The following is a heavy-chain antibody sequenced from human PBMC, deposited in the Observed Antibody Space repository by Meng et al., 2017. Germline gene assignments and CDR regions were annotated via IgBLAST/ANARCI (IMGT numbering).Heavy chain of an antibody. J-gene: IGHJ5*02. V-gene: IGHV3-11*01. D-gene: IGHD4-17*01. CDR1: GFTFSDYY. CDR2: IASSGSTI. Sequence: QGQVVESGGGLVKPGGCLRLSCAASGFTFSDYYMSWIRQAPGKGLEWVSYIASSGSTIYYADSVKGRFTISRDNAKNSLYLQMNSLRAEDTAVYYCARPRYGDTRTGWFDPWGQGTLVTVSS. CDR3: ARPRYGDTRTGWFDP.